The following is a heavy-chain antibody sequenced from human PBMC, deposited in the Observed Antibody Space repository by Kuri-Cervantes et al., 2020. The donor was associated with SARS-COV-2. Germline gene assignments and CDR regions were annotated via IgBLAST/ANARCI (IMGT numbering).Heavy chain of an antibody. CDR1: GYTFTDYY. CDR2: INPDSSGT. V-gene: IGHV1-2*02. CDR3: AREAPYSSSWWDY. J-gene: IGHJ4*02. D-gene: IGHD6-13*01. Sequence: ASVKVSCKASGYTFTDYYMHWVRQAPGQGLEWMGWINPDSSGTDYAEKFQGRVTMTRDTSISTAYMELSRLRSDDTAVYYCAREAPYSSSWWDYWGQGTLVTVSS.